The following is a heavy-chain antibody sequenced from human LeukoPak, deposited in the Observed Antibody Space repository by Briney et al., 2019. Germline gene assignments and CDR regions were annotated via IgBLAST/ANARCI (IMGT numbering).Heavy chain of an antibody. CDR2: INSDGSSI. D-gene: IGHD2-21*02. CDR3: ARGGCTDGNCYSGGY. CDR1: GFPFRLYW. J-gene: IGHJ4*02. V-gene: IGHV3-74*01. Sequence: GGSLRLSCAVWGFPFRLYWMLWVRQAPGKGLVWVSRINSDGSSIRYADSVKGRFTISRDSAKKTAYLQMNSMKVMDTDVTSCARGGCTDGNCYSGGYWGQGTLVIVSS.